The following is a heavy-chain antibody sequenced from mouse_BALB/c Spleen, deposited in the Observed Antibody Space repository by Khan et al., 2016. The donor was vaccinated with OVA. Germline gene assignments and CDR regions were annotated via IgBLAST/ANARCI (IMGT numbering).Heavy chain of an antibody. Sequence: QVQLKESGPGLVQPSQSLSITCTVSGFSLTDYSVHWVRQSPGKGLEWLGVIWSAGSTDYNAAFISRLTISKDNSRSQVFFKMNSLQPNDTAVYYFARRGDEYGRGAVFAYWGQGTLVTVSA. CDR1: GFSLTDYS. J-gene: IGHJ3*01. D-gene: IGHD1-2*01. V-gene: IGHV2-2*02. CDR2: IWSAGST. CDR3: ARRGDEYGRGAVFAY.